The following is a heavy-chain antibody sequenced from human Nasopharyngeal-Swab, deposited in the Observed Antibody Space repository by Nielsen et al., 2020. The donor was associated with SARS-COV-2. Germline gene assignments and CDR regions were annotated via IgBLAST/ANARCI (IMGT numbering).Heavy chain of an antibody. CDR2: ISYDGSHE. V-gene: IGHV3-30*04. D-gene: IGHD4-17*01. J-gene: IGHJ4*02. CDR1: GFTFSNFA. CDR3: AREAPSGDIDY. Sequence: GESLKISCAASGFTFSNFAMHWVRQAPGKGLEWVGLISYDGSHENYADSVRGRFTFSRDNAKNSLFLQMNRLRAEDTAVYYCAREAPSGDIDYWGQGTLVTVSS.